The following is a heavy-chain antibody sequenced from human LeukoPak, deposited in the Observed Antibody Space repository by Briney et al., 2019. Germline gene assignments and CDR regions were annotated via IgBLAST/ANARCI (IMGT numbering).Heavy chain of an antibody. CDR2: IIPIFGTA. J-gene: IGHJ4*02. Sequence: ASVKDSCKASGGTFSCYAISWVRQAPGQGLEWMGGIIPIFGTANYAQKFQGRVTITTDESTSTAYMELSSLRSEDTAVYYCARAVGSHYYDSSGYLDYWGQGTLVTVSS. CDR1: GGTFSCYA. V-gene: IGHV1-69*05. D-gene: IGHD3-22*01. CDR3: ARAVGSHYYDSSGYLDY.